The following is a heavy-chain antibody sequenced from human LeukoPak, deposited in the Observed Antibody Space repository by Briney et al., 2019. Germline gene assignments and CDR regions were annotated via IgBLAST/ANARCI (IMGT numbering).Heavy chain of an antibody. D-gene: IGHD2-2*01. J-gene: IGHJ4*02. CDR1: GFTFSNYA. CDR2: ISGSGADT. V-gene: IGHV3-23*01. Sequence: GGSLRLSCSASGFTFSNYALTWVRQAPGRGLEWVSAISGSGADTFYADSVKGRFTISRDNSKNTLYLQMNSLRAEDTAVFYCAKAFCSGTGCYGRGFEYWGQGTLVTVSS. CDR3: AKAFCSGTGCYGRGFEY.